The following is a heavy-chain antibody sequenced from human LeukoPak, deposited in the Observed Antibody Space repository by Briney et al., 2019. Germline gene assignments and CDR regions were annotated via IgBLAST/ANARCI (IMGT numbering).Heavy chain of an antibody. CDR3: ARGPGGLRWNEEDDY. CDR2: INPSGGST. J-gene: IGHJ4*02. V-gene: IGHV1-46*01. CDR1: GYTFTSYY. D-gene: IGHD4-23*01. Sequence: ASVKVSCKASGYTFTSYYMHWVRQAPGQGLEWMGIINPSGGSTSYAQKFQGRVTMTRDMSTSTVYMDLSSLRSEDTAVYYCARGPGGLRWNEEDDYWGQGTLVTVSS.